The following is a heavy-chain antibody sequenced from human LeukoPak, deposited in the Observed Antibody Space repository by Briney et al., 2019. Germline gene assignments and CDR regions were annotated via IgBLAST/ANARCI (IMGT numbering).Heavy chain of an antibody. CDR1: GFTFSSYV. D-gene: IGHD6-19*01. Sequence: GGSLRLSCGASGFTFSSYVMSWVRQAPGKGLEWVSAVTDSGGSTYYADSVKGRFTISRDNSKNTLYLQMNSLRAEDTAVYYCAKVAVAALVVRGGYWGQGTLVTVSS. CDR3: AKVAVAALVVRGGY. J-gene: IGHJ4*02. CDR2: VTDSGGST. V-gene: IGHV3-23*01.